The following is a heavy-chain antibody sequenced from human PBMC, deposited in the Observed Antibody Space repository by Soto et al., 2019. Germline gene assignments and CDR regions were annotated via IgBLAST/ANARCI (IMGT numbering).Heavy chain of an antibody. CDR1: GGSISSYY. CDR3: ARVRRYCISTSCHRENWFDP. D-gene: IGHD2-2*01. J-gene: IGHJ5*02. V-gene: IGHV4-59*01. CDR2: IYYSGST. Sequence: PSETLSLTCTVSGGSISSYYWSWIRQPPGKGLEWIGYIYYSGSTNYNPSLKSRVTISVDTSKDQFSLKLSSVTAADTTVYYCARVRRYCISTSCHRENWFDPWGQGTLVTVSS.